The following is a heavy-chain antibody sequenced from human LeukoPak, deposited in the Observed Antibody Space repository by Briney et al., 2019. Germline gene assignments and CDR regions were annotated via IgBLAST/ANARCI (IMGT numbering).Heavy chain of an antibody. CDR1: GFTFSSYS. CDR2: ISSSSSYI. D-gene: IGHD3-22*01. Sequence: GGSLRLSCAASGFTFSSYSMNWVRQAPGKGVEWVSSISSSSSYIYYADSVKGRFTISRDNAKNSLYLQMNSLRAEDTAVYYCASITMIVVVAGFPYMDVWGKGTTVTVSS. V-gene: IGHV3-21*01. J-gene: IGHJ6*03. CDR3: ASITMIVVVAGFPYMDV.